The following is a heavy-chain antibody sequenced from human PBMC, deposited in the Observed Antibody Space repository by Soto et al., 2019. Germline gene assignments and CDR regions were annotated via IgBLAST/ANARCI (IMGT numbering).Heavy chain of an antibody. D-gene: IGHD3-3*01. J-gene: IGHJ5*02. Sequence: GGSLRLSCAASGFTFSNAWMSWVRQAPGKGLEWVGRIKSKTDGGTTDYAAPVKGRFTISRDDSKNTLYLQMNSLKTEDTAVYYCTTDPQGYDFWGNWFDPWGQGTLVTVSS. V-gene: IGHV3-15*01. CDR2: IKSKTDGGTT. CDR1: GFTFSNAW. CDR3: TTDPQGYDFWGNWFDP.